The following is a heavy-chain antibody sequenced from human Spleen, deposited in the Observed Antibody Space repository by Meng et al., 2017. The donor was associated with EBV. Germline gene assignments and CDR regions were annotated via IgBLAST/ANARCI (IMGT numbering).Heavy chain of an antibody. Sequence: ITLRGSGPTLVKPTQTLTLTCTFSGFSLTTSGVGVGWIRQPPGKALEWLALIYWDDDKRYSPSLKSRLTITKDTSKNQVVLTMTNMDPVDTATYYCARSLEAAATKDFDYWGQGTLVTVSS. V-gene: IGHV2-5*02. CDR3: ARSLEAAATKDFDY. J-gene: IGHJ4*02. CDR2: IYWDDDK. CDR1: GFSLTTSGVG. D-gene: IGHD6-13*01.